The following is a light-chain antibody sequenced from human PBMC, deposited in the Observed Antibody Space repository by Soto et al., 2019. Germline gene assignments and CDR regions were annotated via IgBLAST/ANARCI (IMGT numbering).Light chain of an antibody. CDR1: QDIRNF. V-gene: IGKV1-27*01. CDR2: AAS. CDR3: QKYSIVPV. Sequence: DIQMTQSPTSLSASVGDRVTITCRASQDIRNFVAWYQQKPGKAPKLLIYAASTLQSGVPSRFSGSGSGTDFTLTINCLQPEDVATYSCQKYSIVPVFGPGTKVEIK. J-gene: IGKJ3*01.